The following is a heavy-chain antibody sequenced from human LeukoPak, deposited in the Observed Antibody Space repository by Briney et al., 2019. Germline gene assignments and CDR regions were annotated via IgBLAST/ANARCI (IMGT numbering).Heavy chain of an antibody. D-gene: IGHD4-23*01. J-gene: IGHJ4*02. CDR3: ARGRPHGNDY. V-gene: IGHV3-74*01. Sequence: GGSLRLSCAASGFTFGSYWMNWVRQAPGKGLVWVSRIASDGSSTTYADSVKGRFSISRDNAKNTLYLQMNSLRVEDTAVYYCARGRPHGNDYWGQGTLVTVSS. CDR2: IASDGSST. CDR1: GFTFGSYW.